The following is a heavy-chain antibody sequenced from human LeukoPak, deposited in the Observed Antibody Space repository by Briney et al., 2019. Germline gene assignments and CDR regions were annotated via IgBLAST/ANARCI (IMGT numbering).Heavy chain of an antibody. CDR2: IYSGGST. CDR3: ARYSTGWYYDH. D-gene: IGHD6-19*01. V-gene: IGHV3-53*01. J-gene: IGHJ5*02. Sequence: GGSLRLSCAASGFTVTNNYMSWVRQAPGKGLEWVSLIYSGGSTYYADSVKGRFTISRDKSKNTLYFQMNSLRAEDTAVYYCARYSTGWYYDHWGQGTLVTVSS. CDR1: GFTVTNNY.